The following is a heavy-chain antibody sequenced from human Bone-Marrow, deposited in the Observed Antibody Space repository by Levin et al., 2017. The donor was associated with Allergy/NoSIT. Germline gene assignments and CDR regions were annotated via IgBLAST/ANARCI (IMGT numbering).Heavy chain of an antibody. D-gene: IGHD2/OR15-2a*01. J-gene: IGHJ4*02. CDR2: IYHRGST. V-gene: IGHV4-38-2*02. CDR3: ATTLAARRFDY. CDR1: NYSISDGHY. Sequence: PSETLSLTCTVSNYSISDGHYWGWIRQPPGKGLEWFGNIYHRGSTYYNPSLKSRVTMSVDTSKNQFSLKLSSVTAADTAVYFCATTLAARRFDYWGQGILVTVSS.